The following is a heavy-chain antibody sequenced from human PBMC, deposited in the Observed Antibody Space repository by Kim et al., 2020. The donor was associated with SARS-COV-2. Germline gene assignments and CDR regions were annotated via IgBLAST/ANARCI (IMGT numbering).Heavy chain of an antibody. J-gene: IGHJ6*02. D-gene: IGHD5-18*01. CDR1: GFTFDDYA. Sequence: GGSLRLSCAASGFTFDDYAMHWVRQAPGKGLEWVSLISWDGGSTYYADSVKGRFTISRDNSKNSLYLQMNSLRAEDTALYYCAKGGRDTAMVTGYYYYGMDVWGQGTTVTVSS. CDR3: AKGGRDTAMVTGYYYYGMDV. V-gene: IGHV3-43D*03. CDR2: ISWDGGST.